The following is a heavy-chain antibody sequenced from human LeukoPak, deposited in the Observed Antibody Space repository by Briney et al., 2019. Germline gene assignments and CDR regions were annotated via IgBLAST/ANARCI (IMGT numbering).Heavy chain of an antibody. J-gene: IGHJ4*02. Sequence: GGSLRLSCAASGFTFSSYSMNWVRQAPGKGLEWVSSISSSSSYIYYADSVKGRFTISRDNSKNTLYLQMNSLRAEDTAVYYCANQEEILTGSPPDYWGQGTLVTVSS. CDR1: GFTFSSYS. CDR2: ISSSSSYI. CDR3: ANQEEILTGSPPDY. V-gene: IGHV3-21*04. D-gene: IGHD3-9*01.